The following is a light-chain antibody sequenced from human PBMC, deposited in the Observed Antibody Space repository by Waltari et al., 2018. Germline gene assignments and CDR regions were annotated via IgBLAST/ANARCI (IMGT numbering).Light chain of an antibody. V-gene: IGKV1-39*01. CDR3: QQGYIAPWT. CDR1: QSISSY. Sequence: DIQMTQSPSSLSASVGDRVTLTCRASQSISSYLNWYQQKPGKAPKLLIYAASSLQSGVPSRFSGSGSGTHFTLTISSLQPEDFATYYCQQGYIAPWTFGQGP. J-gene: IGKJ1*01. CDR2: AAS.